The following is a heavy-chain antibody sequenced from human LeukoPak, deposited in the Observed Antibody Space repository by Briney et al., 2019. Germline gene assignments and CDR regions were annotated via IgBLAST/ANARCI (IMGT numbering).Heavy chain of an antibody. Sequence: RASETLSLTCTVSGASLSSSTYYWGWIRQPPGKGLEWIGSIYYSGSTYYNPSLKSRVTMSVDTSKNQFSLKLSSVTAADTAVYYCARHAGGISATGTRPFDYWGQGTLVTVSS. D-gene: IGHD6-13*01. CDR1: GASLSSSTYY. J-gene: IGHJ4*02. CDR2: IYYSGST. V-gene: IGHV4-39*01. CDR3: ARHAGGISATGTRPFDY.